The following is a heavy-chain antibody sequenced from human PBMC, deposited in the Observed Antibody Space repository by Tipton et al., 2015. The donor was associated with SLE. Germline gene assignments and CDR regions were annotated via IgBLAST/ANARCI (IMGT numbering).Heavy chain of an antibody. Sequence: TLSLTCTVSGGSISSSSDYWGWIRQPPGKGLEWIGCIYYTGGTYDNPSLKSRVTISVDTSKNQFSLNLISVTAADTAVYYCAREVPGWHGGDYWGQGTLVTVSS. J-gene: IGHJ4*02. D-gene: IGHD6-19*01. V-gene: IGHV4-39*07. CDR2: IYYTGGT. CDR1: GGSISSSSDY. CDR3: AREVPGWHGGDY.